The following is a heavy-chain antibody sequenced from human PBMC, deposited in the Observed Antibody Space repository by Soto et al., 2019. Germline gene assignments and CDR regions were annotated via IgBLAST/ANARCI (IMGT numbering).Heavy chain of an antibody. CDR3: ARGARYCSSTSCFVWGMDV. CDR1: GFTFSSYW. V-gene: IGHV3-7*01. D-gene: IGHD2-2*01. CDR2: IKQDGSEK. J-gene: IGHJ6*02. Sequence: VGSLRVSCAASGFTFSSYWMSWVRQAPGKGLEWVANIKQDGSEKYYVDSVKGRFTISRDNAKNSLYLQMKSLRAEDTAVYYCARGARYCSSTSCFVWGMDVWGQGTTVTVSS.